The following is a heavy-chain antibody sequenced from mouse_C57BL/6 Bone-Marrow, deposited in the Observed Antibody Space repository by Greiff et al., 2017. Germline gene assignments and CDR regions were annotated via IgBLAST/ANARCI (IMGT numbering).Heavy chain of an antibody. J-gene: IGHJ1*03. Sequence: VNVVESGAELVRPGASVTLSCKASGYTFTDYEMHWVKQTPVHGLEWIGAIDPETGGTAYNQKFKGKAILTADKSSSTAYMELRSLTSEDSAVYYCTRYYYGWYFDVGGTGTKVTVSS. CDR1: GYTFTDYE. CDR3: TRYYYGWYFDV. D-gene: IGHD2-1*01. V-gene: IGHV1-15*01. CDR2: IDPETGGT.